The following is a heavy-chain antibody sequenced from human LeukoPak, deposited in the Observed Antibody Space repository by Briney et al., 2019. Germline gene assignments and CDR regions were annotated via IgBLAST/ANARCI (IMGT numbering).Heavy chain of an antibody. Sequence: GGSLRLSCAASGFTFSTYATTWVRQAPGKGLEWVSTISGSADITHYADSVKGRFTISRDNSKNTLYLHMNSLRAEDTAVYYCARDYVSSSWPFDYWGQGTLVTVSS. D-gene: IGHD6-13*01. V-gene: IGHV3-23*01. CDR3: ARDYVSSSWPFDY. CDR2: ISGSADIT. CDR1: GFTFSTYA. J-gene: IGHJ4*02.